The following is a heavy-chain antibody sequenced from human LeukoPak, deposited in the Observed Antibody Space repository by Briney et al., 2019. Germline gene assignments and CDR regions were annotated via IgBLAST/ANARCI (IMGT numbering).Heavy chain of an antibody. D-gene: IGHD3-10*01. V-gene: IGHV3-53*01. CDR3: AREGVNYGSGSYPSWYFDY. Sequence: PGGSLRLSCAASGFTFSSYWMSWVRQAPGKGLEWVSVIYSGGSTYYADSVKGRFTISRDNSKNTLYLQMNSLRAEDTAVYYCAREGVNYGSGSYPSWYFDYWGQGTLVTVSS. J-gene: IGHJ4*02. CDR1: GFTFSSYW. CDR2: IYSGGST.